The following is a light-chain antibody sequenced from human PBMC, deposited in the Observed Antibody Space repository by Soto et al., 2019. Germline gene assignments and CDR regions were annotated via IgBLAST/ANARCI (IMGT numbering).Light chain of an antibody. CDR2: GVY. V-gene: IGKV3D-15*01. Sequence: EIVMTPSPTILSVSPGERANLSCKASQSVSSNLAWYQQKPGQAPRLLIYGVYTRAPGIPARFSGSGSGTEFTLTISSLQSEDFAVYYCQQYHSWPPRTFGQGTKVDIK. CDR1: QSVSSN. J-gene: IGKJ1*01. CDR3: QQYHSWPPRT.